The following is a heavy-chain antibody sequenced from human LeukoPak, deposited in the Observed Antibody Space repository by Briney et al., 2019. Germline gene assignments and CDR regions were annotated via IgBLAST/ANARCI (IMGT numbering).Heavy chain of an antibody. Sequence: GGSLRLSCAASGFTVSNNYMTWVRQAPGKGLEWVSVIYSGGSTYYADSVKGRFTISRDNSKNTLYLQMNSLRPEDTAVYYCARDPGYCSGGSCYDYWGQGTLVTVSS. J-gene: IGHJ4*02. CDR3: ARDPGYCSGGSCYDY. V-gene: IGHV3-53*01. CDR2: IYSGGST. CDR1: GFTVSNNY. D-gene: IGHD2-15*01.